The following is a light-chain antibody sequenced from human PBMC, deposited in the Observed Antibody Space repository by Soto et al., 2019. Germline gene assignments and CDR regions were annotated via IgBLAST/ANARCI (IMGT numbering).Light chain of an antibody. Sequence: QSVLTQPASVSGSPGQSITISCTGTSSDIGSYNYVSWYQQLPDKVPKLMIYGVSNRPSGVSNRFSGSKSGNTASLTISGLQAEDEADYYCSSYTFSSTLVVFGGGTKLTVL. CDR2: GVS. V-gene: IGLV2-14*03. CDR1: SSDIGSYNY. CDR3: SSYTFSSTLVV. J-gene: IGLJ2*01.